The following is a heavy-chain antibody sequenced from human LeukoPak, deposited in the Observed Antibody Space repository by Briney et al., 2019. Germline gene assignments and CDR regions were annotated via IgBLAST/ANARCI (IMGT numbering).Heavy chain of an antibody. J-gene: IGHJ3*02. CDR1: GYSGIELD. CDR3: ATHTISGVVTYAFHM. CDR2: LDREDGGT. V-gene: IGHV1-24*01. D-gene: IGHD3-3*01. Sequence: ASVKVSCKVSGYSGIELDMHWVRQAPGKGLEWMGGLDREDGGTIYARKFQGRVTMTEDTSADTAYMELSSLTSEDTAVYYCATHTISGVVTYAFHMWGRGTLVTVSS.